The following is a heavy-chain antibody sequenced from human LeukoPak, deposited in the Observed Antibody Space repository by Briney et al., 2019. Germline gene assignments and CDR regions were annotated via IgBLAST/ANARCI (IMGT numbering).Heavy chain of an antibody. CDR3: ATWGSSSSPLPSMDV. CDR2: INPSGGGT. D-gene: IGHD6-13*01. J-gene: IGHJ6*02. CDR1: GGTFSSYA. V-gene: IGHV1-46*01. Sequence: ASVKVSCKASGGTFSSYAISWVRQAPGQGLEWMGIINPSGGGTTYAQKFQDRVTMARDTSTSTAYMELSSLRSEDTAVYYCATWGSSSSPLPSMDVWGQGTTVIVSS.